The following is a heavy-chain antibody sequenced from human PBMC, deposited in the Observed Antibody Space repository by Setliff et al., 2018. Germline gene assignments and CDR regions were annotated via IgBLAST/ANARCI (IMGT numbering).Heavy chain of an antibody. J-gene: IGHJ4*02. CDR3: ARGVSSVSWTPRY. CDR1: GDSMNDNH. CDR2: IYTSGGT. D-gene: IGHD6-19*01. Sequence: PSETLSLTCNVSGDSMNDNHWTWIRQPPGKGLEWIGYIYTSGGTNYNPSFKSRVTISVDMSKNQFSLKLSSVIAADTAVYYCARGVSSVSWTPRYWGRGILVTVSS. V-gene: IGHV4-4*08.